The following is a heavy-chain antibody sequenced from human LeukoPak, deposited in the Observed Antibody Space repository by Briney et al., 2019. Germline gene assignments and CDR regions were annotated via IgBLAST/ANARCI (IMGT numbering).Heavy chain of an antibody. J-gene: IGHJ4*02. CDR3: AKDDYSGYDQTFDY. Sequence: GGSLRLSCAASGFTLSSYAMSWVRQAPGKGLEWVSAISGSGGSTYYADSVKGRFTISRDNSKNTLYLQMNSLRAEDTAVYYCAKDDYSGYDQTFDYWGQGTLVTVSS. CDR2: ISGSGGST. CDR1: GFTLSSYA. V-gene: IGHV3-23*01. D-gene: IGHD5-12*01.